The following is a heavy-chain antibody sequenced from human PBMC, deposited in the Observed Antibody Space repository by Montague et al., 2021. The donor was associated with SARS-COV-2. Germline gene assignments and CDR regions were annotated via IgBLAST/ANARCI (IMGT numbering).Heavy chain of an antibody. CDR3: AKGPRHDVASGLDH. D-gene: IGHD6-13*01. CDR1: GFPFDEHA. V-gene: IGHV3-9*01. CDR2: ISWNSGSL. Sequence: RLSWSASGFPFDEHAMFWVRQAPGKGLEWVSGISWNSGSLGYADSLKGRFTVSRDNAKNSLYLQMNSLRPDDTALYYCAKGPRHDVASGLDHWGQGTLVTGSS. J-gene: IGHJ4*02.